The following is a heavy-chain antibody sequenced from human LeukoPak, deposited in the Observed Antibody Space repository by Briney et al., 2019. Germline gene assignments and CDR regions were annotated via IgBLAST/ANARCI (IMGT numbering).Heavy chain of an antibody. Sequence: GGSLRLSCVASGFTFSSYWMSWSRQAPGKGLEWVPNKRQDGSEKYYVESVKGRFTISRDNAKNSLYLQMNSLRAEDTAVYYCARVPVLVTYYYDSSGYYFDYWGQGTLVTVSS. CDR1: GFTFSSYW. CDR3: ARVPVLVTYYYDSSGYYFDY. J-gene: IGHJ4*02. V-gene: IGHV3-7*01. CDR2: KRQDGSEK. D-gene: IGHD3-22*01.